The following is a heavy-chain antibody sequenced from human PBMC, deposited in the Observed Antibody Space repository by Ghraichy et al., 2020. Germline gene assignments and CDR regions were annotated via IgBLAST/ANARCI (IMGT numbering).Heavy chain of an antibody. CDR3: ARHQSSSSSLGPDY. Sequence: KVSCKGSGYSFTSYWISWVRQMPGKGLEWMGRIDPSDSYSNYSPSFQGHVTISADKSISTAYLQWSSLKASDTAMYYCARHQSSSSSLGPDYWGQGTLVTVSS. CDR2: IDPSDSYS. D-gene: IGHD6-6*01. J-gene: IGHJ4*02. CDR1: GYSFTSYW. V-gene: IGHV5-10-1*01.